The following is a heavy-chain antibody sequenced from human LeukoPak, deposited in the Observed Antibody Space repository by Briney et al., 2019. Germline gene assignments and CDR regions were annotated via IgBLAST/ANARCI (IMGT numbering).Heavy chain of an antibody. J-gene: IGHJ6*03. D-gene: IGHD3-10*01. CDR3: ASGSSDYVSGRGYYYYYMDV. V-gene: IGHV4-59*01. CDR2: VYSSGST. Sequence: PSETLSLTSTVSGASISDSYWNWVRQPPGRGLEWIGYVYSSGSTDYNPSLKSRVAISVDTSKNQFSLKLSSVTAADTALYYCASGSSDYVSGRGYYYYYMDVWGKGTTVTVSS. CDR1: GASISDSY.